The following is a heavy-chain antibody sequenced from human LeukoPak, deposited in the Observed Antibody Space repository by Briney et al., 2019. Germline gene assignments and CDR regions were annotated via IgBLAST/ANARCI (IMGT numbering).Heavy chain of an antibody. CDR3: AKERWDYDILTGYPNYFDY. CDR1: GFTFSSYG. D-gene: IGHD3-9*01. CDR2: ISGSGGST. V-gene: IGHV3-23*01. Sequence: GGSLRLSCAASGFTFSSYGMHWVRQAPGKGLEWVSAISGSGGSTYYADSVKGRFTISRDNSKNTLYLQMNSLRAEDTAVYYCAKERWDYDILTGYPNYFDYWGQGTLVTVSS. J-gene: IGHJ4*02.